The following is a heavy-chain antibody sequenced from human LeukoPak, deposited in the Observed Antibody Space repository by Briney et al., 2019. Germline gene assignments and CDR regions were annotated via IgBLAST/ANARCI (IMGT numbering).Heavy chain of an antibody. CDR2: IYYSGST. V-gene: IGHV4-59*01. CDR1: GGSISSYY. D-gene: IGHD5-24*01. CDR3: ARVFGDGYKSPLYYYYYGMDV. J-gene: IGHJ6*02. Sequence: ETLSLTCTVSGGSISSYYWSWIRQPPGKGLEWIGYIYYSGSTNYNPSLKSRVTISVDTSKNQFSLKLSSVTAADTAVYYCARVFGDGYKSPLYYYYYGMDVWGQGTTVTVSS.